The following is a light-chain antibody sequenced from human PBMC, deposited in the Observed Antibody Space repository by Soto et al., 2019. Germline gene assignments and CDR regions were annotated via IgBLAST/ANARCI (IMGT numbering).Light chain of an antibody. CDR2: GAS. V-gene: IGKV3-20*01. CDR3: QQYGTSPRT. Sequence: EIVLTQSPGTLSLSPGERATLSCKASQSVRSTHLAWYQLKPGQAPRLVIYGASSRATGIPDRFSGSGSGTEFTLTISRLEPEDFEVYICQQYGTSPRTFGQGTKVDIK. CDR1: QSVRSTH. J-gene: IGKJ1*01.